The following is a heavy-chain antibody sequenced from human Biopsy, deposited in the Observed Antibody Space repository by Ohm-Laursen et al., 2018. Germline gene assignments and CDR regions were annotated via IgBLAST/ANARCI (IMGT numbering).Heavy chain of an antibody. CDR1: RYTLTELS. D-gene: IGHD1-1*01. J-gene: IGHJ4*02. V-gene: IGHV1-24*01. CDR2: FAPENGKT. Sequence: GSSVKVSCKVSRYTLTELSMHWVRQAPGKGLEWMGGFAPENGKTVYAQNFQARVSMTEGTSTDTAYMELRSLRSEDTAVYYCAADINVWNVNYWGQGTQVTVSS. CDR3: AADINVWNVNY.